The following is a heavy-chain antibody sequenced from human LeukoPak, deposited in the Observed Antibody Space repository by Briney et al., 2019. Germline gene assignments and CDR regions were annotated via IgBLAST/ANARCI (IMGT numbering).Heavy chain of an antibody. Sequence: SQTLSLTCTVSGGSISSGSSYWSWIRQPAGKGLEWIGRIYTSGSTNYNPSPKSRVTISVDTSKNQFSLKLSSVTAADTAVYYCARDGSHYDILTGYYYYYYYMDVWGKGTTVTVSS. CDR2: IYTSGST. D-gene: IGHD3-9*01. J-gene: IGHJ6*03. V-gene: IGHV4-61*02. CDR1: GGSISSGSSY. CDR3: ARDGSHYDILTGYYYYYYYMDV.